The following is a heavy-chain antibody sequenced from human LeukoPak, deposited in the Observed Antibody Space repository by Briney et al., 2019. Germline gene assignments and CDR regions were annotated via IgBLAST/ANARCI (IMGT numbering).Heavy chain of an antibody. CDR1: GGSISSSNW. CDR2: IYHSGST. Sequence: PSETLSLTCAVSGGSISSSNWWSWVRQPPGKGLEWIGEIYHSGSTNYNPSLKSRVTISVDTSKNQFSLKLSSVTAADTAVYYCARQGSRGVNYYYYYMDVWGKGTTVTISS. CDR3: ARQGSRGVNYYYYYMDV. D-gene: IGHD3-10*01. J-gene: IGHJ6*03. V-gene: IGHV4-4*02.